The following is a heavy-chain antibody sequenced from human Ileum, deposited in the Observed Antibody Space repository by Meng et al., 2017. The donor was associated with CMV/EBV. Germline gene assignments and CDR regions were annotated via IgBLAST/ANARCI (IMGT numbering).Heavy chain of an antibody. Sequence: GESLKISCAASGFTFSSYAMHWVRQAPGKGLEWVAVISYDGSNKYYADSVKGRFTISRDNSNNILYLQMNSLRVDDTAVYYCARGSGPLFPGAFDIWGQGTMVTVSS. CDR2: ISYDGSNK. CDR3: ARGSGPLFPGAFDI. J-gene: IGHJ3*02. V-gene: IGHV3-30*14. CDR1: GFTFSSYA. D-gene: IGHD3-10*02.